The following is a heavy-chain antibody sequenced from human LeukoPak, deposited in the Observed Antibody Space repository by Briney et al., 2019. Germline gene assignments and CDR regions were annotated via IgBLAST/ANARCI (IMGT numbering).Heavy chain of an antibody. CDR2: INHSGST. V-gene: IGHV4-34*01. CDR3: ARGSGPFDY. CDR1: GGSFSGYY. J-gene: IGHJ4*02. Sequence: SETLSLTCAVYGGSFSGYYWSCIRQPPGKGLEWIGEINHSGSTNYDPSLKSRVTISVDTSKNQFSLKLSSVTAADTAVYYCARGSGPFDYWGQGTLVTVSS.